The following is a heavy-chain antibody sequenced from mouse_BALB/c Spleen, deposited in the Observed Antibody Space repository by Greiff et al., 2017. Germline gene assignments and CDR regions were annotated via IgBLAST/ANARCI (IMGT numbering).Heavy chain of an antibody. CDR2: IWSGGST. CDR1: GFSLTSYG. J-gene: IGHJ4*01. V-gene: IGHV2-4-1*01. D-gene: IGHD2-14*01. CDR3: ARKNYRYDPYYYAMDY. Sequence: VQLQQSGPGLVQPSQSLSITCTVSGFSLTSYGVHWVRQSPGKGLEWLGVIWSGGSTDYNAAFISRLSISKDNSKCQVFFKMNSLQADDTAIYYCARKNYRYDPYYYAMDYWGQGTSVAVSS.